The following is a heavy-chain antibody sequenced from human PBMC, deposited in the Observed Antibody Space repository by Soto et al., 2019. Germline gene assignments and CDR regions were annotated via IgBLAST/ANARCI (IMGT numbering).Heavy chain of an antibody. CDR1: GYTFTDYA. D-gene: IGHD4-17*01. Sequence: ASVKLACKASGYTFTDYAIHWLRQAPGQRLEWMGWINGGTGNIKYSQKFQGRITITRDPSTTTVYMDLTSLNSEDTAIYFCARGATTATGIFDYWGHGSLVTVSS. CDR3: ARGATTATGIFDY. J-gene: IGHJ4*01. V-gene: IGHV1-3*01. CDR2: INGGTGNI.